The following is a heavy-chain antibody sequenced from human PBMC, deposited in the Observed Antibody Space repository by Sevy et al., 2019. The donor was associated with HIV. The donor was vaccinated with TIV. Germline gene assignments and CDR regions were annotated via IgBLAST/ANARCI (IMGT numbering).Heavy chain of an antibody. J-gene: IGHJ4*02. Sequence: GGSLRLSCAASGFTFSSYWMSWVRQAPVKGLEWVANIKQDGSEKYYVDSVKGRFTISRDNAKNSLYLQMNSLRAEDTAVYYCARVKMAFCFDYWGQGTLVTVSS. D-gene: IGHD1-1*01. CDR2: IKQDGSEK. CDR1: GFTFSSYW. CDR3: ARVKMAFCFDY. V-gene: IGHV3-7*03.